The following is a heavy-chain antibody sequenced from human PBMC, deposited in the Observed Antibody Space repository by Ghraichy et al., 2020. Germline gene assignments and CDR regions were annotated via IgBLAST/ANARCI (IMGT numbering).Heavy chain of an antibody. J-gene: IGHJ4*02. D-gene: IGHD2-15*01. CDR1: GFTFRRHL. Sequence: GESLNISCAASGFTFRRHLTSWVRQAPGKGLEWVASIKDDGSKKYYVDSMKGRFTISRDNAKNALFLQLNSLRAEDTAVYHCAREGTYCSGGSCWSYFDFWGQGTLVTVSS. CDR2: IKDDGSKK. CDR3: AREGTYCSGGSCWSYFDF. V-gene: IGHV3-7*01.